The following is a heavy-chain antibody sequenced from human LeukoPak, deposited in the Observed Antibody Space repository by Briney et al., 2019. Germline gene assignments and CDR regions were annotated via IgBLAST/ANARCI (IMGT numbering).Heavy chain of an antibody. CDR1: GYTFTGYY. J-gene: IGHJ3*02. D-gene: IGHD2-21*02. CDR3: ARDLAYCGRDCYSDTFDI. V-gene: IGHV1-18*04. Sequence: ASVKVSCKASGYTFTGYYMHWVRQAPGQGLEWMGWISGSKGNTYYAQRLQGRVTMTTDTSTTTAYMELRSLRSDDTAVYFCARDLAYCGRDCYSDTFDIWGQGTMVTVSS. CDR2: ISGSKGNT.